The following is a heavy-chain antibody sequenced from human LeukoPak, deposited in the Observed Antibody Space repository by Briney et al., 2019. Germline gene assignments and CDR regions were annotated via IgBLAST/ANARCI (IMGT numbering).Heavy chain of an antibody. J-gene: IGHJ4*02. Sequence: GGSLRLSCAASGFTLSTYPVSWVRQAPGKGLEWVAVISNYRDNQYSADSVKGRFTVSRDNSKNTLYLQIYSLKPEDTAVYFCARDRGPTIAVPYYFDYWGQGTLVTVSS. CDR3: ARDRGPTIAVPYYFDY. CDR2: ISNYRDNQ. CDR1: GFTLSTYP. V-gene: IGHV3-30*01. D-gene: IGHD6-19*01.